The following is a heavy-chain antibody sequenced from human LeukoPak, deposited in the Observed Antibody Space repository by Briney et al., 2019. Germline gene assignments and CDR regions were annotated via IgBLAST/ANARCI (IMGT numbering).Heavy chain of an antibody. CDR3: ARATFSSSGHSY. CDR1: GFTFSTYA. CDR2: ISNSGATI. Sequence: GGSLRLSCAASGFTFSTYAMNWVRQAPGKGLEWVSYISNSGATIYYADSVKGRFTISRDNAKSSLFLQMNSLRAEDTGVYYCARATFSSSGHSYWGQGTLVTVSS. J-gene: IGHJ4*02. D-gene: IGHD6-13*01. V-gene: IGHV3-48*03.